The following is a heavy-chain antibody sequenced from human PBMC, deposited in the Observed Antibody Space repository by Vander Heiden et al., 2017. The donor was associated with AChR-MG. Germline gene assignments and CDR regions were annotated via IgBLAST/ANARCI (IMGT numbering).Heavy chain of an antibody. CDR3: ASARITMVRGPIFQH. CDR1: GGSISSYY. Sequence: QVQLQESGPGLVKPSETLSLTCTVSGGSISSYYWSWIRQPPGKGLEWIGYIYYSGSTNYTPSLKSRVTISVDTSKNQFSLKLSSVTAADTAVYYCASARITMVRGPIFQHWGQGTLVTVSS. D-gene: IGHD3-10*01. CDR2: IYYSGST. V-gene: IGHV4-59*01. J-gene: IGHJ1*01.